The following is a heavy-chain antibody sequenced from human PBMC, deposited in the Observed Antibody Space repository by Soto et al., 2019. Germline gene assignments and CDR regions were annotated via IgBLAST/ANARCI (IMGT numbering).Heavy chain of an antibody. D-gene: IGHD1-26*01. CDR1: GGSINSGDYY. Sequence: ASETLSLTCTVSGGSINSGDYYWTWIRKPPGKGLEWIGYIFYSGAVYYTPSVKSRVTISVDTSKNQFSLKLTSVTAADTAVYYCFRGPHLHTGDPKSNWFDPWGQGIMVTVSS. CDR2: IFYSGAV. J-gene: IGHJ5*02. CDR3: FRGPHLHTGDPKSNWFDP. V-gene: IGHV4-30-4*01.